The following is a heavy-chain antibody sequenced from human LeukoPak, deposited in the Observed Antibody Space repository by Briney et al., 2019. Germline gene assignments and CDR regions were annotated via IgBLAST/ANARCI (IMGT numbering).Heavy chain of an antibody. CDR3: ARSSIMITFGGVIATFDI. V-gene: IGHV4-30-4*01. D-gene: IGHD3-16*02. Sequence: SETLSLTCTVSGGSISSGDYYWSWIRQPPGKGLVWIGYLYYSGSHYYNPSLKRRGTIRVDAYKNQFSLKLSCVTAAHTAVYYIARSSIMITFGGVIATFDIWGQGTMVTVSS. CDR2: LYYSGSH. J-gene: IGHJ3*02. CDR1: GGSISSGDYY.